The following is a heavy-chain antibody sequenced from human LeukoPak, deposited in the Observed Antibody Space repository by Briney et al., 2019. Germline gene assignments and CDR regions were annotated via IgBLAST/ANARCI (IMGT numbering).Heavy chain of an antibody. Sequence: ASVKVSCKASGYTFTGYYMHWVRQAPGQGLEWMGWINPNSGGTNYAQKFQGRVTMARDTSISTAYMELSRLKSDDTAVYYCARGTEYGYFGSYSANFPYWGQGTLVTVSS. D-gene: IGHD1-26*01. CDR3: ARGTEYGYFGSYSANFPY. CDR2: INPNSGGT. J-gene: IGHJ4*02. CDR1: GYTFTGYY. V-gene: IGHV1-2*02.